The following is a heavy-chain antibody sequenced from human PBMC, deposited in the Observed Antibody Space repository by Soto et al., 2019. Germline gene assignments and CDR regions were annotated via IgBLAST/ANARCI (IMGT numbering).Heavy chain of an antibody. CDR3: ARELVGAVAPGGYYYYGMDV. V-gene: IGHV4-4*02. CDR2: IYHSGST. CDR1: GGSISSSNW. D-gene: IGHD1-26*01. J-gene: IGHJ6*02. Sequence: LSLTCAVSGGSISSSNWWSWVRQPRGKGLEWIGEIYHSGSTNYNPSLKSRVTISVDKSKNQFSLKLSSVTAADTAVYYCARELVGAVAPGGYYYYGMDVWGQGTTVTVSS.